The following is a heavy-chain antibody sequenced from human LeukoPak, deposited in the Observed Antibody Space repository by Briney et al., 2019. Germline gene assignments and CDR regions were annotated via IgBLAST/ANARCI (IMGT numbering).Heavy chain of an antibody. CDR1: GYTFTSHA. CDR2: IIPIFGTA. Sequence: SVKVSCKASGYTFTSHAMNWVRQAPGQGLEWMGGIIPIFGTANYAQKFQGRVTITADESTSTAYMELSSLRSEDTAVYYCARGQQLVPLGMGYWGQGTLVTVSS. J-gene: IGHJ4*02. D-gene: IGHD6-13*01. V-gene: IGHV1-69*13. CDR3: ARGQQLVPLGMGY.